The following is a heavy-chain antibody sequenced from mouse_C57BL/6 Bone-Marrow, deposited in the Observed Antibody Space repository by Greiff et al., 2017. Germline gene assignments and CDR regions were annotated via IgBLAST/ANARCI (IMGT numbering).Heavy chain of an antibody. D-gene: IGHD2-2*01. CDR2: INPNNGGT. CDR3: ANDLLWLRRYYYAMDY. Sequence: EVQLQQSGPELVKPGASVKMSCKASGYTFTDYNMHWVKQSHGKSLEWIGYINPNNGGTSYNQKFKGKATLTANKSSSTAYMELRSLTSEDSAVYYCANDLLWLRRYYYAMDYWGQGTSVTVSS. J-gene: IGHJ4*01. CDR1: GYTFTDYN. V-gene: IGHV1-22*01.